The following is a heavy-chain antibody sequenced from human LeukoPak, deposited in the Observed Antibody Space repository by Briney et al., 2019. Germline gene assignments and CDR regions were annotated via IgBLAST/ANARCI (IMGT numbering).Heavy chain of an antibody. Sequence: ASVKVSCKASGYTLTGYYVHWVRQAPGQGLQWMGWVNPNSGGTNSAQKFQGRVTMTRDTSISKVYMELSRLRSDDTAVYSGASGDDMTPVTVFDYWGQGTLVTVSS. CDR1: GYTLTGYY. CDR2: VNPNSGGT. J-gene: IGHJ4*02. CDR3: ASGDDMTPVTVFDY. D-gene: IGHD4-17*01. V-gene: IGHV1-2*02.